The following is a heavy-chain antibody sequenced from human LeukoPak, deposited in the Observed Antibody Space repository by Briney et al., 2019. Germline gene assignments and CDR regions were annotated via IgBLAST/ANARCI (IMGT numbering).Heavy chain of an antibody. CDR1: GFTFSNAW. J-gene: IGHJ4*02. CDR3: ARAGVVDFTNYGSATFDY. V-gene: IGHV3-21*01. CDR2: ITSSSTYI. Sequence: GGSLRLSCAASGFTFSNAWMSWVRQAPGKGLEWVSSITSSSTYIYFADSVKGRFTISRDNAKNSLYLQMNSLRAEDTAVYYCARAGVVDFTNYGSATFDYWGQGTLVTVSS. D-gene: IGHD4-11*01.